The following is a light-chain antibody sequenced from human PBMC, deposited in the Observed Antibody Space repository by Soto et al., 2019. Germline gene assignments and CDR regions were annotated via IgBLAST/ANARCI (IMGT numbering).Light chain of an antibody. CDR2: DVS. J-gene: IGLJ2*01. Sequence: QSALTQPRSVSGSSGQSVTISCTGTSSDVGGYNFVSWYQQHPGKAPKLMIYDVSKRPSGVPDRFSGSKSGNTASLTISGLQAEDEADYYCCSYAGSYTVFGGGTQLTVL. V-gene: IGLV2-11*01. CDR3: CSYAGSYTV. CDR1: SSDVGGYNF.